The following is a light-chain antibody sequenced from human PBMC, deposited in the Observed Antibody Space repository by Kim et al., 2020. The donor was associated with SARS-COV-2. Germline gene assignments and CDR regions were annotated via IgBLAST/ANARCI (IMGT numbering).Light chain of an antibody. CDR1: DLGDKY. V-gene: IGLV3-1*01. CDR2: QDK. CDR3: QAWDSGLF. J-gene: IGLJ2*01. Sequence: VSVSAGQPASITCSGADLGDKYVVWYQQKPGQSSVLVIYQDKKRHPETPGRFSGSTSGNTATLTISGTQALDEADYFCQAWDSGLFFGGATQRPS.